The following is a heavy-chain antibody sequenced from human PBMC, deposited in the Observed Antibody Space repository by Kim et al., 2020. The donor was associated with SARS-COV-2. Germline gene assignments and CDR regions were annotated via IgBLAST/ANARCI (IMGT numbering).Heavy chain of an antibody. D-gene: IGHD1-26*01. V-gene: IGHV3-30*18. CDR1: GFTSNTYG. CDR2: ISYDGSKK. J-gene: IGHJ4*02. Sequence: GGSLRLSCAASGFTSNTYGMHWVRQSPGKGLEWVAVISYDGSKKYYADSVKGRFTISRDNSKNTLYLQMNSLRIEDTAVYYCAKSFSGSYFGYDYWGQGTLVTVS. CDR3: AKSFSGSYFGYDY.